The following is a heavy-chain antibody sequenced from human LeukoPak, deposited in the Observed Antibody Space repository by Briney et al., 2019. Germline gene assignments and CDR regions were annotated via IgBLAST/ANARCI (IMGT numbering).Heavy chain of an antibody. Sequence: PGGSLRLSCAASGFTFSSYWMGWVRQPPGKGLEWVANINKDRKEQYYVDSVKGRFTISRDNARNSLHLQMNSLRAEDTAVYYCAKEDGWDLIDNWGQGTLVTVSS. CDR2: INKDRKEQ. D-gene: IGHD1-26*01. J-gene: IGHJ4*02. CDR1: GFTFSSYW. CDR3: AKEDGWDLIDN. V-gene: IGHV3-7*01.